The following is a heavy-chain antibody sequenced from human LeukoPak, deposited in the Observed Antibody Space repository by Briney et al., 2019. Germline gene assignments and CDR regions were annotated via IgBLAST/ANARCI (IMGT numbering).Heavy chain of an antibody. CDR2: IYHSGST. CDR1: GGSISSSNW. D-gene: IGHD6-13*01. CDR3: ARVVGYSSSWYEAQYWYFDL. J-gene: IGHJ2*01. V-gene: IGHV4-4*02. Sequence: PSETLSLTCAVSGGSISSSNWWSWVRQPPGKGLEWIGEIYHSGSTNYIPSLKSRVTISVDKSKNQFSLKLSSVTAADTAVYYCARVVGYSSSWYEAQYWYFDLWGRGTLVTVSS.